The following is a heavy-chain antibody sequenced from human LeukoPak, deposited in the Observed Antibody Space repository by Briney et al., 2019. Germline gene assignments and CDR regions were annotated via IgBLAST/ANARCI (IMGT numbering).Heavy chain of an antibody. J-gene: IGHJ3*02. CDR1: GGSISSYY. V-gene: IGHV4-59*08. Sequence: SETLSLTCTVSGGSISSYYWNWIRQPPGKGLEWIGNIYNSATTNYNPSLKSRVTISVDTSKNQFSLKLSSVTAADTAIYYCARPSSYSLSRLGAFGIWGQGTMVTVSS. D-gene: IGHD6-13*01. CDR2: IYNSATT. CDR3: ARPSSYSLSRLGAFGI.